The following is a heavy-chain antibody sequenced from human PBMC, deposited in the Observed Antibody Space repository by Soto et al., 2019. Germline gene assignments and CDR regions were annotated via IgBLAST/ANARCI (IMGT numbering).Heavy chain of an antibody. CDR1: GFTVSSNY. D-gene: IGHD3-16*02. Sequence: GGSLRLSCAASGFTVSSNYMSWVRQAPGKGLEWVSVIYSGGGTYYADSVKGRFTISRDNSKNTLYLQMNSLRAEDTAVYYCARHMITFGGVILPWGQGTLVTVSS. J-gene: IGHJ5*02. V-gene: IGHV3-66*04. CDR2: IYSGGGT. CDR3: ARHMITFGGVILP.